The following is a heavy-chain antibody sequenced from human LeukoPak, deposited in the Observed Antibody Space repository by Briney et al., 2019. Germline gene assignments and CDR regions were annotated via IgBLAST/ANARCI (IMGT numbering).Heavy chain of an antibody. CDR3: ARSRPILRYFDWGKSAFDI. D-gene: IGHD3-9*01. V-gene: IGHV4-59*08. J-gene: IGHJ3*02. CDR1: GGSISSYY. Sequence: PSETLSLTCTVSGGSISSYYWSWIRQPPGKGLEWIGYIYYSGSTNYNPSLKSRVTISVDTSKNQFSLKLSSVTAADTAVYYCARSRPILRYFDWGKSAFDIRGQGTMVTVSS. CDR2: IYYSGST.